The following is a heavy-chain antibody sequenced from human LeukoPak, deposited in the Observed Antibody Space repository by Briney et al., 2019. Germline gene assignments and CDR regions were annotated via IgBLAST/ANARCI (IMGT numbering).Heavy chain of an antibody. CDR1: GFTFSSYA. Sequence: GGSLRLSCAASGFTFSSYAMSWVRQAPGKGREWVSAISWNSGSIGYADSVKGRFTVSRDNAKNSLYLQMNSLRAEDSALYYCAKDQSTYGAIDYWGQGTLVTVSS. D-gene: IGHD4-17*01. CDR2: ISWNSGSI. V-gene: IGHV3-9*01. J-gene: IGHJ4*02. CDR3: AKDQSTYGAIDY.